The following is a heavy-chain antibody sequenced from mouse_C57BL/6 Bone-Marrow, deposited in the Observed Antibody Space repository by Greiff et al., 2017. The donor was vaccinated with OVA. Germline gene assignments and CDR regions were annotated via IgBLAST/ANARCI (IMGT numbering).Heavy chain of an antibody. CDR1: GFTFSSYA. Sequence: DVQLVESGGGLVKPGGSLKLSCAASGFTFSSYAMSWVRQTPEKRLEWVATISDGGSYTYYPDNVKGRFTISRDNAKNNLYLQLSHLKSEDTAMYYCARGGITTVVAEAYWGQGTLVTVSA. V-gene: IGHV5-4*01. CDR3: ARGGITTVVAEAY. CDR2: ISDGGSYT. D-gene: IGHD1-1*01. J-gene: IGHJ3*01.